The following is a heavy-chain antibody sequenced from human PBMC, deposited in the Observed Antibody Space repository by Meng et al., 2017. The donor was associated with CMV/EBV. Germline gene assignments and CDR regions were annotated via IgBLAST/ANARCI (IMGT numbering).Heavy chain of an antibody. V-gene: IGHV4-30-2*01. CDR1: GGSISSGGYS. Sequence: GSGGSISSGGYSWSWIRQPPGKGLEWIGYIYHSGSTYYNPSLKSRVTISVDRSKNQFSLKLSSVTAADTAVYYCARYSSSWPPYFDYWGQGTLVTVSS. CDR3: ARYSSSWPPYFDY. D-gene: IGHD6-13*01. J-gene: IGHJ4*02. CDR2: IYHSGST.